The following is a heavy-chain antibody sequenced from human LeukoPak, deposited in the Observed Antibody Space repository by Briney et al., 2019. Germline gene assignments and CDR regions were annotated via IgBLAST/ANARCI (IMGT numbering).Heavy chain of an antibody. Sequence: ASVKVSCKASGGTFSRYAISWGRQAPGQWLELMGGSIPIFGTANYAQKFQGRVTITADESTSTAYMELSSLRSEDTAVYYCARESKSNYYYYYGMDVWGQGTTVTVSS. CDR2: SIPIFGTA. CDR3: ARESKSNYYYYYGMDV. J-gene: IGHJ6*02. CDR1: GGTFSRYA. D-gene: IGHD6-6*01. V-gene: IGHV1-69*13.